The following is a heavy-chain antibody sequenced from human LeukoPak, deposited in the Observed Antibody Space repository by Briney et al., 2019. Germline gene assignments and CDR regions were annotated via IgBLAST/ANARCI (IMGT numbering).Heavy chain of an antibody. CDR3: ARSVAVAGPVDY. J-gene: IGHJ4*02. V-gene: IGHV1-46*01. CDR2: INPRGGST. CDR1: GYTFTNYY. D-gene: IGHD6-19*01. Sequence: ASVTVSCKASGYTFTNYYIHWVRQAPGQGLEWMGIINPRGGSTTYAQNFQGRVTMTMDTSTSTVYMELSSLRSEDTAVYYCARSVAVAGPVDYWGQGTLVTVSS.